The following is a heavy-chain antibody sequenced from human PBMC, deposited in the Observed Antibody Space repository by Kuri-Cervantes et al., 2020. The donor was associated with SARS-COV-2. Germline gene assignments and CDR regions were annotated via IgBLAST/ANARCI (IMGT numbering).Heavy chain of an antibody. Sequence: GESLKISCAASGFTFSSYWMSWVRQAPGKGLEWVGRIKSKAYGGTTEYAASVKGRFTISRDDSKSIAYLQMNSLKTEDTAVYYCTRLTFPYYYYMDVWGKGTTVTVSS. D-gene: IGHD3-9*01. J-gene: IGHJ6*03. CDR2: IKSKAYGGTT. V-gene: IGHV3-49*04. CDR1: GFTFSSYW. CDR3: TRLTFPYYYYMDV.